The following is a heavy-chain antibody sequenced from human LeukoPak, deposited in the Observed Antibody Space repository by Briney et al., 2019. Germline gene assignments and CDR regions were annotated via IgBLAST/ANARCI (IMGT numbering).Heavy chain of an antibody. CDR3: ARAGHYLYNWFDP. V-gene: IGHV3-7*01. D-gene: IGHD2/OR15-2a*01. CDR1: GFTFSSYW. CDR2: IKQDGSEK. J-gene: IGHJ5*02. Sequence: GGSLRLSCAASGFTFSSYWMSWVRQAPGKGLEWVANIKQDGSEKYYVDSVKGRLTISRDNAKNSLYLQMNSLRAEDTAVYYCARAGHYLYNWFDPWGQGTLVPVSS.